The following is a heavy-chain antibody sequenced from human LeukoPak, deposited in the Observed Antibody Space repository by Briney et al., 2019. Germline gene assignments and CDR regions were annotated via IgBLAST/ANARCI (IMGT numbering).Heavy chain of an antibody. CDR3: ARGFAAAGEIDY. D-gene: IGHD6-13*01. J-gene: IGHJ4*02. Sequence: SETLSLTCAVYGGSFSGYYWSWIRQPPGKGLEWIGEINHSGSTDYNPSLKSRVTISVDTSKNQFSLKLSSVTAADTAVYYCARGFAAAGEIDYWGQGTLVTVSS. CDR1: GGSFSGYY. CDR2: INHSGST. V-gene: IGHV4-34*01.